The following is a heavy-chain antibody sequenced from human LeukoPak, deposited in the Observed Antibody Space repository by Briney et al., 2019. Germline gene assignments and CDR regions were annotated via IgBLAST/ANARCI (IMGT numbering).Heavy chain of an antibody. J-gene: IGHJ4*02. CDR3: AKDGSWSCTD. Sequence: GGSLRLSCAASGSTFSRNAIHWVRQGPGKGLEWVSYIAHHGSNKYYADSVKGRFTISRDNSKRTRYLQMNSLRADDTAVYYCAKDGSWSCTDWGQGTLVTVSS. V-gene: IGHV3-30*02. CDR1: GSTFSRNA. CDR2: IAHHGSNK. D-gene: IGHD2-8*02.